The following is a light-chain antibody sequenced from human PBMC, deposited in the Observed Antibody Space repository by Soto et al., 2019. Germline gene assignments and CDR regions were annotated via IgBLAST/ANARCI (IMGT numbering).Light chain of an antibody. Sequence: QSALTQPASVSGSPGQSITIACTGTNRDVGSYNLVSWYQQRPGEAPKLIISEVRNRPSGISYRFTGSKSGNTASLTISGLQAEDEADYYCQSFDSSRIGLLFGGGTKLTVL. J-gene: IGLJ2*01. V-gene: IGLV2-14*01. CDR1: NRDVGSYNL. CDR2: EVR. CDR3: QSFDSSRIGLL.